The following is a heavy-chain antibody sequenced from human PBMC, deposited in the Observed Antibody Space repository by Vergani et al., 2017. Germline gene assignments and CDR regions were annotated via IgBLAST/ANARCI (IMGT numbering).Heavy chain of an antibody. D-gene: IGHD4-23*01. CDR3: ARDGGGNSRTFDY. CDR1: GGSISSSSYY. J-gene: IGHJ4*02. Sequence: QLQLQESGPGLVKPSETLSLTCTVSGGSISSSSYYWGWIRQPPGRGLEWIGSIYYSGSTYYNPSLKGRVTISVDTSKNQFSLKLSSVPASDTAVYYCARDGGGNSRTFDYWGQGTLVTVSS. V-gene: IGHV4-39*07. CDR2: IYYSGST.